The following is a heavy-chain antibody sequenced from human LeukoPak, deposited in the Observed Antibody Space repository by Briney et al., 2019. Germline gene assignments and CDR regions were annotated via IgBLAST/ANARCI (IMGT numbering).Heavy chain of an antibody. Sequence: PGGSLRLSCAASGFSFNTYAMHWVRQAPGKGLEWVALISYDASNKYYADSVKGRFTISRDNSKNTVYLQMNSLRAEDTAVYYCARDVRQLITWGQGTLVTVSS. V-gene: IGHV3-30-3*01. CDR1: GFSFNTYA. J-gene: IGHJ5*02. CDR2: ISYDASNK. CDR3: ARDVRQLIT. D-gene: IGHD6-13*01.